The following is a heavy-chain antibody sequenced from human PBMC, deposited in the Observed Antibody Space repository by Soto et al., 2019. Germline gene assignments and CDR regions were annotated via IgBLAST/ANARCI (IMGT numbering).Heavy chain of an antibody. CDR2: ISYDGSNK. V-gene: IGHV3-30*18. Sequence: QVQLVESGGGVVQPGRSLRLSCAASGFTFSSYGMHWVRQAPGKGLEWVAVISYDGSNKYYADSVKGRFTISRDNSKNTLYLQMNSLRAEDTAVYYCAKHIYRLENYYYGMDVCGHGTTVTVSS. CDR1: GFTFSSYG. CDR3: AKHIYRLENYYYGMDV. J-gene: IGHJ6*02. D-gene: IGHD1-1*01.